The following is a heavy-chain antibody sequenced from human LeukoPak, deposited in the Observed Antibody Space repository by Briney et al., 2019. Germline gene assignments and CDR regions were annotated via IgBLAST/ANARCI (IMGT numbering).Heavy chain of an antibody. CDR1: GYTFTSYD. D-gene: IGHD5-18*01. CDR2: MNPNSGNT. J-gene: IGHJ3*02. Sequence: ASVKASCKASGYTFTSYDINWVRQATGQGLEWMGWMNPNSGNTGYAQKFQGRVTITRNTSISTAYMELSSLRSEDTAVYYCARGQGGYSYKDAFDIWGQGTMVTVSS. CDR3: ARGQGGYSYKDAFDI. V-gene: IGHV1-8*03.